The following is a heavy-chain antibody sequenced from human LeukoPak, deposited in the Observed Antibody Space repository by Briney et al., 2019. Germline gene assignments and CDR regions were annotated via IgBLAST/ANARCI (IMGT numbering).Heavy chain of an antibody. CDR2: IYTSGST. CDR1: GGSISSYY. Sequence: SETLSLTCTVPGGSISSYYWSWIRQPAGKGLEWIGRIYTSGSTNYNPSLKSRVTMSVDTSKNQFSLKLSSVTAADTAVYYCARAVGSGSFQTYYYYMDVWGKGTMVTISS. CDR3: ARAVGSGSFQTYYYYMDV. V-gene: IGHV4-4*07. D-gene: IGHD3-10*01. J-gene: IGHJ6*03.